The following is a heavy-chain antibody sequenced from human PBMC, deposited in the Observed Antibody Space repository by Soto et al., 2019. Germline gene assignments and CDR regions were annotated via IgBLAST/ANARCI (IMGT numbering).Heavy chain of an antibody. CDR1: GGTFSSYA. D-gene: IGHD5-18*01. Sequence: QVQLVQSGAEVKKPGSSVKVSCKSSGGTFSSYAMSWVRQAPGQGVEWMGGIIPIFGTADYAQKFQGRVTITADESTSTAYMELSSLRSEDTAVYYCASSAMDHYYYGMDVWGQGTTVTVSS. J-gene: IGHJ6*02. CDR2: IIPIFGTA. V-gene: IGHV1-69*12. CDR3: ASSAMDHYYYGMDV.